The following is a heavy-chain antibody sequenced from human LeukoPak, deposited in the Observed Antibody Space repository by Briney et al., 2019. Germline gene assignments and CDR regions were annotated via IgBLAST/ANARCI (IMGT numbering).Heavy chain of an antibody. CDR3: ATFDYFGSGGLFDC. Sequence: GGSLRLSCAVSEFTFSRYWMSWVHQAPGKGLEWVANINQDGSEDAYVDSVKGRFTISRDNARNSLYLRMNSLRAEDTAVYYCATFDYFGSGGLFDCWGQGTLVTVSS. D-gene: IGHD3-10*01. V-gene: IGHV3-7*01. CDR2: INQDGSED. CDR1: EFTFSRYW. J-gene: IGHJ4*02.